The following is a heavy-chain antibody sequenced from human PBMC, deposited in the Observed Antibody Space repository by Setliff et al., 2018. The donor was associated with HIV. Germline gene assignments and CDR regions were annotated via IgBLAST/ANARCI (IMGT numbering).Heavy chain of an antibody. Sequence: SVKVSCKASGGSFTSYTFSWVRQAPGQGLEWMGRIIPIVTIAHYTEQFVGRVTITADKSTSTTYMEVSSLRSEDTAVYYCARERPGDHYESTGYQLADWFDPWGQGTLVTVSS. V-gene: IGHV1-69*04. D-gene: IGHD3-22*01. CDR3: ARERPGDHYESTGYQLADWFDP. CDR2: IIPIVTIA. J-gene: IGHJ5*02. CDR1: GGSFTSYT.